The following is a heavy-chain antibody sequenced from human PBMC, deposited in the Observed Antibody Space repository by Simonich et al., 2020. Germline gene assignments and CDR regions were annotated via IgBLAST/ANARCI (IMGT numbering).Heavy chain of an antibody. CDR3: ASRGWSGYYDY. Sequence: QVQLQESGPGLVKPSETLSLTCTVSGGPISSYYWSWIRQPPGKGLEWIGYIYYSGSTNYNPSLKSRVTISVDTSKNQFSLKLSSVTAADTAVYYCASRGWSGYYDYWGQGTLVTVSS. CDR2: IYYSGST. V-gene: IGHV4-59*08. J-gene: IGHJ4*02. CDR1: GGPISSYY. D-gene: IGHD3-3*01.